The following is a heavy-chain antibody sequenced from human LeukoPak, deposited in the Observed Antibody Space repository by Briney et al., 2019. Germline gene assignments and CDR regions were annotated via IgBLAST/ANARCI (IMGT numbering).Heavy chain of an antibody. CDR1: GGSISSGSYY. Sequence: PSETLSLTCTVSGGSISSGSYYWSWIRQPAGKGLEWIGRIYTSGSTNYNPSLKSRVTISVDTSKNQFSLKLSSVTAADTAVYYCAREVDCSSTSCSTNWFDPWGQGTLVTVSS. D-gene: IGHD2-2*01. CDR2: IYTSGST. J-gene: IGHJ5*02. V-gene: IGHV4-61*02. CDR3: AREVDCSSTSCSTNWFDP.